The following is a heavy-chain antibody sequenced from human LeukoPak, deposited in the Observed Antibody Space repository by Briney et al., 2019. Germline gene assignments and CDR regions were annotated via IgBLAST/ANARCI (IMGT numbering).Heavy chain of an antibody. Sequence: SGRSLRLSCAASGFTFSSYWMHWVRQAPGKGLVWVSRSNSDGSSTSYADSVKGRFTISRDNAKNTLYLQMDSLRAEDTAVYYCARGAFLGDSQLPIWGQGTMVTVSS. D-gene: IGHD5-12*01. J-gene: IGHJ3*02. CDR3: ARGAFLGDSQLPI. CDR2: SNSDGSST. V-gene: IGHV3-74*01. CDR1: GFTFSSYW.